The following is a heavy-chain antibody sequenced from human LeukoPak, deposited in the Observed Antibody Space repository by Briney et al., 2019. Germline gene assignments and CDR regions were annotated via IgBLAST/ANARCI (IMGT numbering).Heavy chain of an antibody. V-gene: IGHV3-23*01. J-gene: IGHJ4*02. CDR2: ISNNGGYT. D-gene: IGHD2-15*01. CDR3: AKQLGYCSDGSCYFPY. CDR1: GFALSSHW. Sequence: GGSLRLSCAASGFALSSHWMTWVRQAPGKGLEWVSAISNNGGYTYYADSVQGRFTISRDNSKSTLCLQMNSLRAEDTAVYYCAKQLGYCSDGSCYFPYWGQGTLVTVSS.